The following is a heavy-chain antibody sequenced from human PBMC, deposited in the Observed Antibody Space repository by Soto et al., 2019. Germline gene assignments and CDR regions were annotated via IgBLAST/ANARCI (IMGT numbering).Heavy chain of an antibody. J-gene: IGHJ3*02. V-gene: IGHV1-18*01. Sequence: QVQLVQSGAEVKKPGASVKVSCKASGYTFTSYGISWVRQAPGQGLEWMGWISAYNGNTNYAQKLQGRVTMTTDTSTSTAYMELRSLRSDDTALYYCARDVSSYYYDSSGYPLPPFAIWGQGTMVTVSS. CDR1: GYTFTSYG. D-gene: IGHD3-22*01. CDR3: ARDVSSYYYDSSGYPLPPFAI. CDR2: ISAYNGNT.